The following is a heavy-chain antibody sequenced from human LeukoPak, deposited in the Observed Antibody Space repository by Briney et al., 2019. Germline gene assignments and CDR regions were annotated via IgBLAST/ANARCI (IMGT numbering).Heavy chain of an antibody. J-gene: IGHJ5*02. Sequence: SETLSLTCTVSGGSITSYYWNWIRQPPGKGLEWIGYIYYSGSTNYNPSLKSRVTISVDTSKNQFSLKLSSVTAADTAVYYCARQPTSRDGYNWFDPWGQGTLVTVSS. V-gene: IGHV4-59*08. D-gene: IGHD5-24*01. CDR3: ARQPTSRDGYNWFDP. CDR2: IYYSGST. CDR1: GGSITSYY.